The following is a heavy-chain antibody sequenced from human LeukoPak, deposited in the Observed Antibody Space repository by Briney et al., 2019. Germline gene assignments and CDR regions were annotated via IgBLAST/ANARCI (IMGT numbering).Heavy chain of an antibody. CDR2: SNIDGSDI. CDR3: ARDLHWNQLGL. CDR1: GFTFSSYW. V-gene: IGHV3-74*01. D-gene: IGHD1-1*01. J-gene: IGHJ4*02. Sequence: GGSLRLSCAASGFTFSSYWMFWVRQAPGKGLVGVSRSNIDGSDITYADSVKGRFTISRDNAKNTLYLQMNSLRAEDTAVYFCARDLHWNQLGLWGQGTLVTVSS.